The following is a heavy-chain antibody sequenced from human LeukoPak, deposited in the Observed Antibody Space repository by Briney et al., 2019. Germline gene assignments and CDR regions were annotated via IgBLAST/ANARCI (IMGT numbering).Heavy chain of an antibody. V-gene: IGHV3-74*01. CDR2: INPGDGSTT. CDR3: VRDGMGTAPYDL. Sequence: GSLRLSYAGCGFTMSNYWMNWLRQAPGGGLVSVSHINPGDGSTTGYADSVKGRFTVSRDDAKNTLYLQMTSMKEGDTAVYYCVRDGMGTAPYDLWGQGTLVTVSS. J-gene: IGHJ4*01. CDR1: GFTMSNYW. D-gene: IGHD2-8*02.